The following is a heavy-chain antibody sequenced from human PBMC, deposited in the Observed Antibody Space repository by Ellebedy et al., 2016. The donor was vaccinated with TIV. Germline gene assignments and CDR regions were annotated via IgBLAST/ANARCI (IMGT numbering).Heavy chain of an antibody. Sequence: ASVKVSCKASGYTFTSYAMHWVRQAPGQRLEWMGWIYAGNGNTRYSQKFQGRVTITRDTSASTAYLELSSLRSEDTAVYHCARGTLIAVAGEYYFDYWGQGTLVTVSS. CDR1: GYTFTSYA. V-gene: IGHV1-3*01. CDR3: ARGTLIAVAGEYYFDY. D-gene: IGHD6-19*01. J-gene: IGHJ4*02. CDR2: IYAGNGNT.